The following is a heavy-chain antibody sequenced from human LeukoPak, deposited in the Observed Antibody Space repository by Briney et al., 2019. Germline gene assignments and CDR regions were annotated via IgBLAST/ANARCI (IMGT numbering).Heavy chain of an antibody. V-gene: IGHV4-59*01. D-gene: IGHD3-16*01. CDR3: PRVGRGDHSWGSYYCDH. Sequence: SETLSLTCTVSGDSFRSYHWSWLRQPPGKGLEWIGYISSSGSTSYNPSLKSRVTISVDTSKNQSSLKLSSVTAADTAVYYCPRVGRGDHSWGSYYCDHWGQGTLVSVSS. CDR2: ISSSGST. CDR1: GDSFRSYH. J-gene: IGHJ4*02.